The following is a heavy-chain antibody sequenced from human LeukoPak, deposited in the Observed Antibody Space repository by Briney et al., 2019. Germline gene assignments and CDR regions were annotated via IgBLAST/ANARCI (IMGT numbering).Heavy chain of an antibody. Sequence: ASVKVSCKASGYTFTGYYMHWVRQAPGQGLEWMGWINPNSGGTNYAQKFQGRVTMTRDTSISTAYMELSRLRSDDTAVYYCARTAAREYYYYYMDVWGRGTTVTVSS. V-gene: IGHV1-2*02. CDR1: GYTFTGYY. CDR3: ARTAAREYYYYYMDV. J-gene: IGHJ6*03. CDR2: INPNSGGT. D-gene: IGHD1-26*01.